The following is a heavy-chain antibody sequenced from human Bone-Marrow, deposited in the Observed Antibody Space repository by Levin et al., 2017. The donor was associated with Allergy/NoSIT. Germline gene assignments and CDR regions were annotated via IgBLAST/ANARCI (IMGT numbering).Heavy chain of an antibody. Sequence: SQTLSLTCTVSGDSMSSYYWSWLRQPPGKGLEWIGYIYYTGGTIYNPSLKSRVSMSIDTSNNQFSLRLSSVTAADTAVYYCARDREVSWFGAFYWGQGTLVTVSS. CDR2: IYYTGGT. CDR1: GDSMSSYY. J-gene: IGHJ4*02. V-gene: IGHV4-59*01. CDR3: ARDREVSWFGAFY. D-gene: IGHD3-10*01.